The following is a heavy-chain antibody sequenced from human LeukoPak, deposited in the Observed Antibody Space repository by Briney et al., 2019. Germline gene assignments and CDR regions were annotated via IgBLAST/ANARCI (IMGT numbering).Heavy chain of an antibody. D-gene: IGHD3-16*01. V-gene: IGHV3-66*02. CDR3: ARLDRSAYHVES. CDR2: IYSGGNT. Sequence: GGSLRLSCAASGFTVSSNYMSWVRQAPGMGLEWVSVIYSGGNTYYADSVKGRFTISRDNPKNTLFLQMNSLRAEDTAVYYCARLDRSAYHVESWGQGTLVTVSS. J-gene: IGHJ4*02. CDR1: GFTVSSNY.